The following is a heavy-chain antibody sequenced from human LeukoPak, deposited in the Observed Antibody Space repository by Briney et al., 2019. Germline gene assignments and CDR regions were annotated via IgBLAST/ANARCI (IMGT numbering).Heavy chain of an antibody. CDR1: GFTFSSYS. CDR3: ARGIFGYYGSGPDH. CDR2: ISSSSSTI. D-gene: IGHD3-10*01. V-gene: IGHV3-48*01. J-gene: IGHJ4*02. Sequence: PGGSLRLSCAASGFTFSSYSMNWVRQAPGKGLEWVSYISSSSSTIYYADSVKGRFTISRDNAKNSLYLQMNSLRAEATAVYYCARGIFGYYGSGPDHWGQGTLVTVSS.